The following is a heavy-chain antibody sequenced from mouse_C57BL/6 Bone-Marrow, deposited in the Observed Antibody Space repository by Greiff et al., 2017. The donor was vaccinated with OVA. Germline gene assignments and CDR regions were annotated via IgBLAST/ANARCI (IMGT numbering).Heavy chain of an antibody. CDR3: ARDYGNPFDY. CDR2: IYPGSGST. Sequence: QVQLQQSGAELMKPGASVKLSCKATGYTFTGYWIEWVKQRPGHGLEWIGDIYPGSGSTNYNEKFKSKATLTVDTSSSTAYMQRSSLTSEDSAVYYCARDYGNPFDYWGQGTTLTVSS. D-gene: IGHD2-1*01. V-gene: IGHV1-9*01. J-gene: IGHJ2*01. CDR1: GYTFTGYW.